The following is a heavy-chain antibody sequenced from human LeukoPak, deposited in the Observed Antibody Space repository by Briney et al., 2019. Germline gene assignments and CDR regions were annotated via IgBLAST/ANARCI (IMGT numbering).Heavy chain of an antibody. CDR3: ARDSPRGSYYYFDY. J-gene: IGHJ4*02. CDR1: GFTFSSYT. CDR2: ITSSSYI. Sequence: GGSLRLSCAASGFTFSSYTINWVRQAPGKGLEWVSSITSSSYIYYADSVKGRFTISRDNAKNSLYLQMNNLRAEDTAVYYCARDSPRGSYYYFDYWGQGTMVTVSS. V-gene: IGHV3-21*01. D-gene: IGHD1-26*01.